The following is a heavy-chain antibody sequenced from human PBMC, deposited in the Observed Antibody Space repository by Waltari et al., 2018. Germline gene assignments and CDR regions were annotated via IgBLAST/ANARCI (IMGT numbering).Heavy chain of an antibody. CDR3: ARGDGTGKYGY. V-gene: IGHV4-34*02. D-gene: IGHD1-1*01. CDR2: TTDSERT. Sequence: VQLQPWGAGLLKPSETLSLACVVYGGSFRGYYWSWIRQPPGRGLEWIGKTTDSERTKYNPSLKRRIIISVDTSKNQFSLTVFSVTAADAAVYYCARGDGTGKYGYWGQGTRVTVSS. CDR1: GGSFRGYY. J-gene: IGHJ4*02.